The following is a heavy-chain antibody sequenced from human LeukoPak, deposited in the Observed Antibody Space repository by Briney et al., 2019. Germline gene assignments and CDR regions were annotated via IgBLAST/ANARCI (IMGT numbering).Heavy chain of an antibody. V-gene: IGHV1-2*02. CDR1: GYTFTGYY. J-gene: IGHJ6*02. Sequence: GASVKVPCKASGYTFTGYYMHWVRQAPGQGLEWMGWINPNSGGTNYAQKFQGRVTMTRDTSISTAYMELSRLRSDDTAVYYCARREIEQGWGDVWGQGTTVTVSS. D-gene: IGHD1-26*01. CDR2: INPNSGGT. CDR3: ARREIEQGWGDV.